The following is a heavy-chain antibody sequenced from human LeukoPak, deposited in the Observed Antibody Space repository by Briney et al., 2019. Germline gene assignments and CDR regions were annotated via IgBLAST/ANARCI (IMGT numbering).Heavy chain of an antibody. CDR1: GFTVSRNY. D-gene: IGHD6-19*01. J-gene: IGHJ4*02. V-gene: IGHV3-53*01. Sequence: AGSLRLSCTASGFTVSRNYMSWVRQAPGKGLEWASVIYSGGSTYYTDSVKGRFTISRDNSKNTLSLQMNSLSAEDTAVYYCAKARFATSGSGARFVIDYWGQGTLVTVSS. CDR3: AKARFATSGSGARFVIDY. CDR2: IYSGGST.